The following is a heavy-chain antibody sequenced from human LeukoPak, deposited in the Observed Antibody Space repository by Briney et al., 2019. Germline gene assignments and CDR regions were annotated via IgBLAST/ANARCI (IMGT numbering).Heavy chain of an antibody. CDR3: ARTGIVVVPAADDAFDI. CDR1: GGFISSYY. D-gene: IGHD2-2*01. CDR2: TYYSGSA. V-gene: IGHV4-59*01. J-gene: IGHJ3*02. Sequence: PSETLSLTCTVSGGFISSYYWSWIRQPPGKGLEWIGYTYYSGSANYNPSLKSRVTISVDTSKNQFSLKLSSVTAADTAVYYCARTGIVVVPAADDAFDIWGQGTMVTVSS.